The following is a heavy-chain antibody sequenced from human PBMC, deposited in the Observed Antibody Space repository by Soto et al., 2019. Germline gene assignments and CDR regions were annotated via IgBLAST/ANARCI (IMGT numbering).Heavy chain of an antibody. V-gene: IGHV1-8*01. CDR1: GYTFTSYD. Sequence: QVQLVQSGAEVKKPGASVKVSCKASGYTFTSYDINWVRQATGQGLEWMGWMNPNSGNTGYAQKFQGRVTMTRNTSISTAYMELSSLRSEDTAVYYCARGRRGIAARWSQVTNWFDPWGQGTLVTVSS. CDR2: MNPNSGNT. CDR3: ARGRRGIAARWSQVTNWFDP. J-gene: IGHJ5*02. D-gene: IGHD6-6*01.